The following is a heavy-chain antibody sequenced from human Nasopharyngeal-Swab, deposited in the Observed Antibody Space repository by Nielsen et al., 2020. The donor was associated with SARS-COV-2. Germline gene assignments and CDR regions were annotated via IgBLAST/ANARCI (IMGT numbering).Heavy chain of an antibody. V-gene: IGHV2-5*01. CDR1: GFSLSTSGVG. CDR2: LYWNDDK. Sequence: SGPTLVKPTQTLTLTCTFSGFSLSTSGVGVGWIRQPPGKALEWPALLYWNDDKRYSPSLKSRLTITKDTSKNQVVLTMTNMDPVDTATYFCAPRRLSGSASYWGQGPLVTVSS. D-gene: IGHD3-10*01. CDR3: APRRLSGSASY. J-gene: IGHJ4*02.